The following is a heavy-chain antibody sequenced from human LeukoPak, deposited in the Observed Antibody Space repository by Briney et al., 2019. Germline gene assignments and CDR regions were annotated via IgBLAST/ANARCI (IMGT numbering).Heavy chain of an antibody. CDR3: ARESRELKGGSWFDP. CDR2: IYYSGST. J-gene: IGHJ5*02. D-gene: IGHD1-26*01. CDR1: GGSISSYY. Sequence: PSETLSLTCTVSGGSISSYYWSWIRQPPGKGLEWIGYIYYSGSTNYNPSLKSRVTISVDTSKNQFSLKLSSVTAADTAVYYCARESRELKGGSWFDPWGQGTLVTVSS. V-gene: IGHV4-59*01.